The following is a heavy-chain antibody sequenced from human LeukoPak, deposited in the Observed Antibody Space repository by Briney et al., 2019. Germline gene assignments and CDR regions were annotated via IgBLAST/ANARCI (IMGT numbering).Heavy chain of an antibody. J-gene: IGHJ4*02. CDR1: GYTFTSYG. V-gene: IGHV1-18*01. D-gene: IGHD2-15*01. Sequence: ASVKVSCKASGYTFTSYGISWVRQAPGQGLEWMGWISAYNGNTNYAQKLQGRVTMTTDTSTSTAYMELRSLRSDDTAVYYCASRGYCSGGSCYSDYWGQGTLVTVSS. CDR2: ISAYNGNT. CDR3: ASRGYCSGGSCYSDY.